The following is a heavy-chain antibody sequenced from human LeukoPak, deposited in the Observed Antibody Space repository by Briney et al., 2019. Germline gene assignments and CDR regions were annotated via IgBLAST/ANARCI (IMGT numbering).Heavy chain of an antibody. D-gene: IGHD6-19*01. J-gene: IGHJ3*02. CDR2: IYYSGST. CDR3: ASTGYSSGWYEVGAFDI. Sequence: SETLSLTCTVSGGSISSYYWSWIRQPPGEGLEWIGYIYYSGSTNYNPSLKSRVTISVDTSKNQFSLKLSSVTAADTAVYYCASTGYSSGWYEVGAFDIWGQGTMVTVSS. CDR1: GGSISSYY. V-gene: IGHV4-59*08.